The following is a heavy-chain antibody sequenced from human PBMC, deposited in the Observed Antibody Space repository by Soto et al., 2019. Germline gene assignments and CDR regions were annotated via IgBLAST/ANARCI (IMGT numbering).Heavy chain of an antibody. CDR3: ARVAAAGSFFFDY. D-gene: IGHD6-13*01. Sequence: QVQLQESGPGLVKPSETLSLTCTVSGGSISSYYWSWIRQPPGKGLEWIGYIYYSGITNYNPSLKSRVTISVDTSKNHFSLKLSSVTAADTAVYYCARVAAAGSFFFDYWGQGTLVTVSS. CDR1: GGSISSYY. CDR2: IYYSGIT. V-gene: IGHV4-59*01. J-gene: IGHJ4*02.